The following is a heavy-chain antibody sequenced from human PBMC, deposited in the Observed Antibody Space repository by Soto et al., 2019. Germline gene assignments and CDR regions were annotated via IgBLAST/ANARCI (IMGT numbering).Heavy chain of an antibody. V-gene: IGHV5-51*01. Sequence: PGESLKISYRTSGYRFTSYWIAWVRQVPGKGLEWMGIIFPSDSDTRYSPSFQGQVTISADRSTSTVFLQWASLKASDTAVYLLTGKDKSGYLNWFDPWGQGTLVTVSS. J-gene: IGHJ5*02. CDR3: TGKDKSGYLNWFDP. CDR1: GYRFTSYW. CDR2: IFPSDSDT. D-gene: IGHD3-22*01.